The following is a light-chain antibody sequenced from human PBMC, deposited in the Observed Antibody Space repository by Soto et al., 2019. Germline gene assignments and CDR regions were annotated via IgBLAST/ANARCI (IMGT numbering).Light chain of an antibody. CDR2: DVN. V-gene: IGLV2-14*01. CDR3: SSYTGSSTFV. J-gene: IGLJ1*01. CDR1: SSDVGGYNY. Sequence: QSALTQPASVSGSPGQSITISCTGTSSDVGGYNYVSWYQQLPGKAPKLMIYDVNNRPSGVSNRFSGSKSGNTASLTISGLQAEDEADDYCSSYTGSSTFVFGTGTKLTVL.